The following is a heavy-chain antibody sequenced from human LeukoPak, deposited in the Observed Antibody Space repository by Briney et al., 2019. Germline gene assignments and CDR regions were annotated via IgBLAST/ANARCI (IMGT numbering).Heavy chain of an antibody. CDR3: VRHWIGYTYASDY. J-gene: IGHJ4*02. V-gene: IGHV5-51*01. CDR1: GYSFATYW. CDR2: IYPGVSDM. D-gene: IGHD5-18*01. Sequence: GESLKISCKGSGYSFATYWIGWVRQTPGQGLEWMGIIYPGVSDMRYSASFQGQVTISADKSISIAYWQWSTLKASDTAMYYCVRHWIGYTYASDYWGQGTLVTVSS.